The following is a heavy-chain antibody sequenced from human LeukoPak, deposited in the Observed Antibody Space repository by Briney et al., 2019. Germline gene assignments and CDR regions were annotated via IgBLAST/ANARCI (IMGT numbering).Heavy chain of an antibody. J-gene: IGHJ4*02. CDR3: ARMKGISYFDY. D-gene: IGHD3-10*01. V-gene: IGHV4-34*01. CDR1: GGSFSGYY. CDR2: INHSGST. Sequence: SETLSLTCAVYGGSFSGYYWSWIRQPPGKGLEWIGEINHSGSTNYNPSLKSRVTVSVDTSKDQFSLKLSSVTTADTALYYCARMKGISYFDYWGQGTLVTVSS.